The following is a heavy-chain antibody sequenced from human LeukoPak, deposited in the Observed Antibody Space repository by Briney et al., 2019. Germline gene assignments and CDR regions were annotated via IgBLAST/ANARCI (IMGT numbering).Heavy chain of an antibody. CDR3: AALVIAAFDP. D-gene: IGHD6-13*01. Sequence: GGSLRLSCAASGFTFSSYGMHWVRQAPGKGLEWVAFIRYDGSNKYYADSVKGRFTISRDNSKNTPYLQMNSLRAEDTAVYYCAALVIAAFDPWGQGTLVTVSS. J-gene: IGHJ5*02. V-gene: IGHV3-30*02. CDR1: GFTFSSYG. CDR2: IRYDGSNK.